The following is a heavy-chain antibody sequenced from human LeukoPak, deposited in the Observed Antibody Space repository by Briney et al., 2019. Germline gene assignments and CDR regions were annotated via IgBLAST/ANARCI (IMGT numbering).Heavy chain of an antibody. CDR2: INWNGGST. CDR3: ARVKGEGAHIDY. Sequence: GGSLRLSCAASGFTFDDYGMSWVRQAPGKGLEWVSGINWNGGSTGYADSVKGRFTISRDNSENTLYLQMNSLRAEDTAIYYCARVKGEGAHIDYWGQGTLVTVSS. CDR1: GFTFDDYG. V-gene: IGHV3-20*04. J-gene: IGHJ4*02. D-gene: IGHD1-26*01.